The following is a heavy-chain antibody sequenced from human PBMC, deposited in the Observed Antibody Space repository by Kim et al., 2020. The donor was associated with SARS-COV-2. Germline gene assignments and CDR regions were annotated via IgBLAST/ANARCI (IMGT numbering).Heavy chain of an antibody. D-gene: IGHD1-26*01. V-gene: IGHV3-33*01. CDR3: ARESGELLLCLDY. CDR1: GFTFSSYG. Sequence: GGSLRLSCAASGFTFSSYGMHWVRQAPGKGLEWVAVIWYDGSNKYYADSVKGRFTISRDNSKNTLYLQMNSLRAEDTAVYYCARESGELLLCLDYWGQGTLVTVSS. CDR2: IWYDGSNK. J-gene: IGHJ4*02.